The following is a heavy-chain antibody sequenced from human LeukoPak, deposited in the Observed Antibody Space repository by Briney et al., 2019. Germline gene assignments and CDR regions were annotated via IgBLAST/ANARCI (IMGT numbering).Heavy chain of an antibody. V-gene: IGHV4-4*02. CDR1: GGSISSSNW. J-gene: IGHJ4*02. CDR2: IYHSGST. Sequence: SGTLSLTCAVSGGSISSSNWWSRAREPPGKGLGWIGEIYHSGSTNYNPSLKSRVTISVDKSKNQFSLKLSSVNAADMAVYYCARSLITMVGGVIIDYWGQGTLVTVSS. D-gene: IGHD3-10*01. CDR3: ARSLITMVGGVIIDY.